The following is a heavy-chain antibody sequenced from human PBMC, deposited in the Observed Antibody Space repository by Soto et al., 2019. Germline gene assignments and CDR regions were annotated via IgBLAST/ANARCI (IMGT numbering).Heavy chain of an antibody. D-gene: IGHD5-18*01. CDR1: GFTFDDYA. CDR3: AKDNTPWIQLPTSDP. J-gene: IGHJ5*02. CDR2: ISWNSGSI. Sequence: EVQLVESGGGWVQPGRSLRLSCAASGFTFDDYAMHWVRQAPGKGLEWVSGISWNSGSIGYADSVKGRFTISRDNAKNSLYLQMNSLRAEDTALYYCAKDNTPWIQLPTSDPWGQGTLVTVSS. V-gene: IGHV3-9*01.